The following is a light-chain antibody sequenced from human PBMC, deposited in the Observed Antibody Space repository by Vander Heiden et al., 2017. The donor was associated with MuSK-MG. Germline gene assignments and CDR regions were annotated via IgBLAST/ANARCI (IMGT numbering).Light chain of an antibody. Sequence: EIVLTQSPATLSLSPGERATLSCRASQSVSSYLAWYQQKPGQAPRLLIYDASNRATGIPARFSGSGYGTDFTLTISSREPEDFAVYYCQQLSNWPSITFGQGTLMXIK. CDR2: DAS. CDR3: QQLSNWPSIT. V-gene: IGKV3-11*01. J-gene: IGKJ5*01. CDR1: QSVSSY.